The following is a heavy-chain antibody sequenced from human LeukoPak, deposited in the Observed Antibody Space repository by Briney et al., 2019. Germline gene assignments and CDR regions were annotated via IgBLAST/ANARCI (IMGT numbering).Heavy chain of an antibody. CDR1: GFTFSSYA. CDR3: AKAYYDILTGYYIGGFDY. Sequence: PGGSLRLSCAASGFTFSSYAMSWVRQAPGKGLEWVSAISGSGGSTYYADSVKGRFTISRDNSKNTLYLQMNSLRAEDTAVYYCAKAYYDILTGYYIGGFDYWGQGTLVTVSS. V-gene: IGHV3-23*01. CDR2: ISGSGGST. J-gene: IGHJ4*02. D-gene: IGHD3-9*01.